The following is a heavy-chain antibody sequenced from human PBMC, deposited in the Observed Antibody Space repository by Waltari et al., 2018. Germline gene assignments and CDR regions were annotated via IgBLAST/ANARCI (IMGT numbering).Heavy chain of an antibody. Sequence: QVQLQESGPGLVKPSETLSLTCTVSGGSISSYYWSWIWQPPGKGLEWIGYIYYSGSTNYNPSLKSRVTISVDTSKNQFSLKLSSVTAADTAVYYCARAYAVRGVIRGYFDYWGQGTLVTVSS. CDR1: GGSISSYY. D-gene: IGHD3-10*01. V-gene: IGHV4-59*01. CDR2: IYYSGST. J-gene: IGHJ4*02. CDR3: ARAYAVRGVIRGYFDY.